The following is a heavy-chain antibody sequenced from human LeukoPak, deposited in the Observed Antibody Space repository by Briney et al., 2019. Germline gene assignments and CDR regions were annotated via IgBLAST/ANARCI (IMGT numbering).Heavy chain of an antibody. CDR2: VHPDGNAK. D-gene: IGHD2-8*01. Sequence: GSLRLSCEASGFTFTRYWINWVRQAPGKGLEWVASVHPDGNAKGYVDSVKGRFSISRDNSKNTLYLQMNSLRAEDTAVYYCARVSMVYAMYNWFDPWGQGTLVTVSS. CDR3: ARVSMVYAMYNWFDP. CDR1: GFTFTRYW. J-gene: IGHJ5*02. V-gene: IGHV3-7*01.